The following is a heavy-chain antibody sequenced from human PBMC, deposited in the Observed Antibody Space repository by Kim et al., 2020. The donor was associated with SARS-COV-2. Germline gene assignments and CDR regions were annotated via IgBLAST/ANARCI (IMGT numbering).Heavy chain of an antibody. D-gene: IGHD6-13*01. Sequence: SETLSLTCAVYGGSFSGYYWSWIRQPPGKGLEWIGEINHSGSTNYNPSLKSRVTISVDTSKNQFSLKLSSVTAADTAVYYCARGSGRAAAGTRTNPHFDYWGQGTLVTVSS. CDR1: GGSFSGYY. J-gene: IGHJ4*02. V-gene: IGHV4-34*01. CDR2: INHSGST. CDR3: ARGSGRAAAGTRTNPHFDY.